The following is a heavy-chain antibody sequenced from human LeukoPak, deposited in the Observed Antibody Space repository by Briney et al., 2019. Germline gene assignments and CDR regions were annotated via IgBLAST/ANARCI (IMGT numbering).Heavy chain of an antibody. CDR3: ARGQEQWLTFDY. V-gene: IGHV4-61*10. J-gene: IGHJ4*02. Sequence: SETLSLTCTVSGGSISSGSYYWSWIRQPAGKGLEWIGYIYYSGSTNYNPSLKSRVTILVDTSKNQFSLKLSSVTAADTAVYYCARGQEQWLTFDYWGQGTLVTVSS. CDR2: IYYSGST. CDR1: GGSISSGSYY. D-gene: IGHD6-19*01.